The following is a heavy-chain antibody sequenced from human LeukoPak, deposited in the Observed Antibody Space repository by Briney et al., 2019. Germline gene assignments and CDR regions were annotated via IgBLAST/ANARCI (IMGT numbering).Heavy chain of an antibody. V-gene: IGHV4-59*08. CDR2: IYYSGST. D-gene: IGHD1-26*01. CDR3: ARRWENYYYGMDV. CDR1: GGSISSYY. Sequence: SETLSLTCTVSGGSISSYYWSWIRQPPGKGLEWIGYIYYSGSTNYNPSLKSRVTISVDTSKNQFSLKLSSVTAADTAVYYCARRWENYYYGMDVWGQGTTVTVSS. J-gene: IGHJ6*02.